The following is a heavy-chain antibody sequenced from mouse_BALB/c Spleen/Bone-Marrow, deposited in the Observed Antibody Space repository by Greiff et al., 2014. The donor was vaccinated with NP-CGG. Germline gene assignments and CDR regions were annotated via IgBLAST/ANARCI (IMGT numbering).Heavy chain of an antibody. CDR2: INPSSGYT. CDR3: AREFYGSWFAY. D-gene: IGHD2-2*01. Sequence: QVQLQQSGAELARPGASVKMSCKASGYTFDYYTVQWVKQRPGQGLEWIGYINPSSGYTNYNQKFKDKATLTADKSSSTAYMQLSSLTSEDSAVYYCAREFYGSWFAYWGQGTLVTVSA. V-gene: IGHV1-4*01. J-gene: IGHJ3*01. CDR1: GYTFDYYT.